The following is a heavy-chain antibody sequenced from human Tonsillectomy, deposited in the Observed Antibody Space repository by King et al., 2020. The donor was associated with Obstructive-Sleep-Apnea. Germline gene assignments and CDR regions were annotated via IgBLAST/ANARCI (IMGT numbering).Heavy chain of an antibody. V-gene: IGHV3-30-3*01. J-gene: IGHJ3*02. CDR3: ARALYNSRGDFYAFDM. Sequence: VQLVESGGGVVQPGRSLRLSCAASRFVFSSYAMHWVRQAPGKGLEWVAFISYDGSERNYAESVKGRFPISRDNSKNTLYLQMNSLRVEDTAVYYCARALYNSRGDFYAFDMWGRGTMVIVSS. CDR1: RFVFSSYA. CDR2: ISYDGSER. D-gene: IGHD3-22*01.